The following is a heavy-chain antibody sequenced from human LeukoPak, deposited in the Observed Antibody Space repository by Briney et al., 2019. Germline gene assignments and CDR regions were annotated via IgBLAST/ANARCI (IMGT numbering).Heavy chain of an antibody. CDR1: GYTFIDEH. CDR2: INPTRGAT. D-gene: IGHD1-7*01. CDR3: ARGGPFLPQLLAPSRG. J-gene: IGHJ4*02. V-gene: IGHV1-2*02. Sequence: SASVTVSYQACGYTFIDEHMHGVRQAPGQGLEWMGWINPTRGATRYAQNFQGRVTMTRDTSLTTVYMELSGLKSDDTAFYYCARGGPFLPQLLAPSRGWGQGTLVTVSS.